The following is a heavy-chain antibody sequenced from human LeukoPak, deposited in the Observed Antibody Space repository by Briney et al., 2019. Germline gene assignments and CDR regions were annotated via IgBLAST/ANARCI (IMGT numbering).Heavy chain of an antibody. CDR3: AKSVVNSGTYIPFDS. V-gene: IGHV3-23*01. J-gene: IGHJ4*02. CDR1: GYTYCNYA. Sequence: GGSLRLSCIDSGYTYCNYAMNWVRQAPGKGLEWVSDISGSGRSTYYADSVKGRFTISRDKTKNTLYLQMNSLRVEDTAIFYCAKSVVNSGTYIPFDSWGQGTLVTVSS. CDR2: ISGSGRST. D-gene: IGHD1-26*01.